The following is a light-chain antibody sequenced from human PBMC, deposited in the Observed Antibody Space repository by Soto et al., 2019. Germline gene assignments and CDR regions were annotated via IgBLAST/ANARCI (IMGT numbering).Light chain of an antibody. J-gene: IGKJ1*01. V-gene: IGKV3-15*01. Sequence: EIGMTQSPAVLSGSPGQRATLSCRASQSVTGNIAWYQQKPGQTPRLLIYAASTRATGVPARFSGSGSGTEFSPHISSLQSEDSAVSCCQQHYDWLTWTFGQGTKVDIK. CDR2: AAS. CDR1: QSVTGN. CDR3: QQHYDWLTWT.